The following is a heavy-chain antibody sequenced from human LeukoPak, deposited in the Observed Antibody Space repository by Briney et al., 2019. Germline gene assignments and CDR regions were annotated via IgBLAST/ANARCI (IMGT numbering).Heavy chain of an antibody. J-gene: IGHJ6*02. CDR1: GFTFSSYA. CDR3: AKDRGHSSSWTLGMDV. CDR2: ISGSGGST. V-gene: IGHV3-23*01. D-gene: IGHD6-13*01. Sequence: GGSLRLSCAASGFTFSSYAMSWVRQAPGKGLEWVSAISGSGGSTYYADSVKGRFTISRDNSKNTLYLQMNSLRAEDTAVYYCAKDRGHSSSWTLGMDVWGQGTTATVSS.